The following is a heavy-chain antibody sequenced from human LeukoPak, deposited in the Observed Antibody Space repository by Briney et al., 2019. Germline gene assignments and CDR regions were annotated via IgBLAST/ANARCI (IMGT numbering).Heavy chain of an antibody. Sequence: GRSLRLSCAASGFTFSDYGMQWVRQAPGKGLEWVALISTDGSDKDYADSVKGRFTLSRDNSKNTLYLQMNSLRAEDTAVCYCAKDGTSSWFGEATWGQGTLVTVSS. CDR3: AKDGTSSWFGEAT. CDR1: GFTFSDYG. CDR2: ISTDGSDK. D-gene: IGHD6-13*01. V-gene: IGHV3-30*18. J-gene: IGHJ5*02.